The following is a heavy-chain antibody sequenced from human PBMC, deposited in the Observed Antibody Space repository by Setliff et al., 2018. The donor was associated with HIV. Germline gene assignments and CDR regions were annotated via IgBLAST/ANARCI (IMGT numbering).Heavy chain of an antibody. CDR1: GGNFSSYA. V-gene: IGHV1-69*13. Sequence: GASVKVSCKASGGNFSSYAISWVRQAPGQGLEWMGGIIPIFGTSNYAQKFQGRVTITADESTSTAYMGLSSLRSEDTGVYFCARESGICGGDCHYEFEMWGQGTMVTVSS. J-gene: IGHJ3*02. D-gene: IGHD2-21*02. CDR2: IIPIFGTS. CDR3: ARESGICGGDCHYEFEM.